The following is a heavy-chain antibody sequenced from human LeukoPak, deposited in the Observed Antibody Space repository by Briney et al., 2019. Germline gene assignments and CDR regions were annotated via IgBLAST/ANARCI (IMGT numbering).Heavy chain of an antibody. CDR3: ASRRGYHDSSGYSNDAFDI. J-gene: IGHJ3*02. Sequence: GGSLRLSCAASGFTFSSYSMNWVRQAPGKGLEWVSSISSSSSYIYYADSVKGRFTISRDNAKNSLYLQMNSLRAEDTAVYYCASRRGYHDSSGYSNDAFDIWGQGTMVTVSS. V-gene: IGHV3-21*01. CDR1: GFTFSSYS. CDR2: ISSSSSYI. D-gene: IGHD3-22*01.